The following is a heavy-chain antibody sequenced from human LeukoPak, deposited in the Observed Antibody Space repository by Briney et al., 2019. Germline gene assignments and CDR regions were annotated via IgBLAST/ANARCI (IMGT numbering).Heavy chain of an antibody. CDR3: ARERWYYYDSSGYLSDAFDI. Sequence: PAGSLRLSCAASGFTFDDYGMTWVRQAPGKGLEWVSGINWNGGSTGYADSAKGRFTISRDNAKNSLYLQMNSLRAEDTALYYCARERWYYYDSSGYLSDAFDIRGQGTMVTVSS. CDR2: INWNGGST. CDR1: GFTFDDYG. J-gene: IGHJ3*02. D-gene: IGHD3-22*01. V-gene: IGHV3-20*04.